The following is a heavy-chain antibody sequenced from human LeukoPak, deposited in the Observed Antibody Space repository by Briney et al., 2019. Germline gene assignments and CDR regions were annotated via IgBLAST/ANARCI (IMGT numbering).Heavy chain of an antibody. CDR1: GGSISSGGYS. J-gene: IGHJ4*02. CDR3: ARAHDYSNYVLDY. D-gene: IGHD4-11*01. Sequence: PSETLSLTCAVSGGSISSGGYSWSWIRQPPGKGLEWIGYIYHSGSTYYNPSLKSRVTISVDRSKNQFSLKLSSVTVADTAVYYCARAHDYSNYVLDYWGQGTLVTVSS. CDR2: IYHSGST. V-gene: IGHV4-30-2*01.